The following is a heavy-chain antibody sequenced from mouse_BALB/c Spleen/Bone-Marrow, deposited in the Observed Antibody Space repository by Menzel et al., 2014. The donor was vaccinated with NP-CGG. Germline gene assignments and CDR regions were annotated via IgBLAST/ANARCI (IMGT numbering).Heavy chain of an antibody. D-gene: IGHD2-14*01. Sequence: QVHVKQSGAELVRPGVSVKISCKGSGYTSTDYAVHWVKQSHTKSLEWIGLISSYYGDATYNQKFKGKATMTVDKSSSTAFLELARLTSEDSAIYYCARSGKVRNAMDYWGQGTSVTVSS. V-gene: IGHV1-67*01. J-gene: IGHJ4*01. CDR3: ARSGKVRNAMDY. CDR2: ISSYYGDA. CDR1: GYTSTDYA.